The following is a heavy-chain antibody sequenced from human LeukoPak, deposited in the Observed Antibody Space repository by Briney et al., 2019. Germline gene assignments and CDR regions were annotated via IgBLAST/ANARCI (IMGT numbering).Heavy chain of an antibody. J-gene: IGHJ4*02. CDR2: FYSGGST. D-gene: IGHD5-24*01. CDR3: ARETPRRGETRDGYR. CDR1: GFTVSSNY. Sequence: GSLRLSCAASGFTVSSNYMSWVRQAPGKGLEWVSLFYSGGSTYYADSVKGRFTISRDNPKNLLFLQINSLRVEDTAVYYCARETPRRGETRDGYRWGQGTVVTVSS. V-gene: IGHV3-66*01.